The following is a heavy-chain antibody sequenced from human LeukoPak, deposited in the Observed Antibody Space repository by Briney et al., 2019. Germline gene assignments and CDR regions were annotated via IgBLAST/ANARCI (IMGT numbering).Heavy chain of an antibody. D-gene: IGHD3-10*01. CDR3: ARRGGTMVRGAPWLYNWFDP. CDR1: GGSISSYY. J-gene: IGHJ5*02. CDR2: IYYSGST. Sequence: PSETLSLTCTVSGGSISSYYWSWIRQPPGKGLEWIGYIYYSGSTNYNPSLKSRVTISVDTSKNQFSLKLSSVTAADTAVYYCARRGGTMVRGAPWLYNWFDPWGQGTLVTVSS. V-gene: IGHV4-59*08.